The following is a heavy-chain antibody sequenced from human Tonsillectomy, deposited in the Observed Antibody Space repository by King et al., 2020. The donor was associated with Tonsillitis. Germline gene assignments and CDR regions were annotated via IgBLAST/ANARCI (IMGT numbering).Heavy chain of an antibody. CDR3: ARDRDFLVFDY. J-gene: IGHJ4*02. V-gene: IGHV3-48*01. D-gene: IGHD2-15*01. CDR2: ISSSISAI. Sequence: VQLVESGGGLVLPGGSLRLSCAASGVTFSSYSINWVCLAPGKGQEWVAYISSSISAIYYADSRRGRFTISREIAKNSRYLQMNSLRAEDTAVYYCARDRDFLVFDYWGQGTLVTVSS. CDR1: GVTFSSYS.